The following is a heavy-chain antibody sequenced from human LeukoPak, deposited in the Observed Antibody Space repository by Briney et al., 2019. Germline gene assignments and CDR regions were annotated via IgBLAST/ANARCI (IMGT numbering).Heavy chain of an antibody. J-gene: IGHJ3*02. V-gene: IGHV3-30*02. CDR3: ARTWARERLSDAFDI. CDR2: IRYDGSNK. CDR1: GFTFSSYG. D-gene: IGHD3-16*02. Sequence: PGGSLRLSCAASGFTFSSYGMHWVRQAPGKGLEWVAFIRYDGSNKYYADSVKGRFTISRDNSKNTLYLQMNSLRSEDTAVYYCARTWARERLSDAFDIWGQGTMVTVSS.